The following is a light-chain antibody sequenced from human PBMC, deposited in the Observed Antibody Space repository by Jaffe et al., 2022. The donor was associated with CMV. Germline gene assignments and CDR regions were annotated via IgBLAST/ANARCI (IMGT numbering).Light chain of an antibody. CDR1: KLGNKY. V-gene: IGLV3-1*01. CDR2: QDT. J-gene: IGLJ2*01. Sequence: SYELTQPPSVSVSPGQTANITCSGDKLGNKYACWYQQRPGQSPVLVIYQDTKRPSGIPERFSGSNSGNTATLTISGTQAMDEADYYCQAWDSSTAHVVFGGGTKLTVL. CDR3: QAWDSSTAHVV.